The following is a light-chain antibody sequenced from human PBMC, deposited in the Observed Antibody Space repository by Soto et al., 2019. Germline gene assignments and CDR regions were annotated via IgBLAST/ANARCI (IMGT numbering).Light chain of an antibody. Sequence: EIVLTQSPATLSLSPGERATLSCRASQSVSSYLAWYQQKPGQAPRLLIYDASTRATGIPARFSGSGSGTEFKLTISSLKPEDYAVYYCQHRSNWPQRFSFGPGTKVDI. V-gene: IGKV3-11*01. CDR2: DAS. CDR3: QHRSNWPQRFS. J-gene: IGKJ3*01. CDR1: QSVSSY.